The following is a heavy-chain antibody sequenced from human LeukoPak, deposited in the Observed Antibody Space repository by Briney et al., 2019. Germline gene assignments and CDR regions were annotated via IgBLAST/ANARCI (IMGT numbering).Heavy chain of an antibody. Sequence: SETLSLTCTVSGGSISSYYWSWIRQPPGKGLEWIGYIYYSGSTNYNPSLKSRATISVDTSKNQFSLKLSSVTAADTAVYYCARGSSSWVYYFDYWGQGTLVTVSS. J-gene: IGHJ4*02. CDR3: ARGSSSWVYYFDY. D-gene: IGHD6-13*01. CDR2: IYYSGST. V-gene: IGHV4-59*08. CDR1: GGSISSYY.